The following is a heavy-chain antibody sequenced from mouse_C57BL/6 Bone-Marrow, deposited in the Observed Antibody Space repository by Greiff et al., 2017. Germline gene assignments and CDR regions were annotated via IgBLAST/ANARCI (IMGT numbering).Heavy chain of an antibody. D-gene: IGHD1-1*01. CDR2: IYPGGGYT. J-gene: IGHJ2*01. Sequence: QVQLQQSGAELVRPGTSVTMSCKASGYTFTNYWIGWAKQRPGHGLEWIGDIYPGGGYTNYNEKFKGKATLTADKSSSTAYMQFSSLTSEDSAIYYCARVYYGSFFDYWGQGTTLTVSS. CDR3: ARVYYGSFFDY. V-gene: IGHV1-63*01. CDR1: GYTFTNYW.